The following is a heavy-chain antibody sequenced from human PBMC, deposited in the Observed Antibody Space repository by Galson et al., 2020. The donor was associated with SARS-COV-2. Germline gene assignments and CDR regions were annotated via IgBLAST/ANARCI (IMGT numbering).Heavy chain of an antibody. J-gene: IGHJ5*02. D-gene: IGHD3-16*01. V-gene: IGHV3-30-3*01. CDR3: AREGGNWFDP. Sequence: GESLKISCAASGFTFSSYAMHWVRQAPGKGLEWVAVKSYDGSNKYYADSVKGRFTISRDNSKNTLYLQMNSLRAEDTAVYYCAREGGNWFDPWGQGTLVTVSS. CDR2: KSYDGSNK. CDR1: GFTFSSYA.